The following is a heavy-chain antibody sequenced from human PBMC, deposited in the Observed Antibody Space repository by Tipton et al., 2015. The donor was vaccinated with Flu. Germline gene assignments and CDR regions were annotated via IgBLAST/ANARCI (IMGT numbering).Heavy chain of an antibody. D-gene: IGHD4-11*01. CDR2: IYRTGDT. CDR1: GFTFSSYA. V-gene: IGHV4-4*09. J-gene: IGHJ5*02. Sequence: LRLSCAASGFTFSSYAMSWIRQPPGQGLEWIGNIYRTGDTYYNPSLRGRVTISVDTSKNHFSLKLSSVTAADTAMYFCARRDYSNYVSDPKNWFDPWGQGTLVTVSS. CDR3: ARRDYSNYVSDPKNWFDP.